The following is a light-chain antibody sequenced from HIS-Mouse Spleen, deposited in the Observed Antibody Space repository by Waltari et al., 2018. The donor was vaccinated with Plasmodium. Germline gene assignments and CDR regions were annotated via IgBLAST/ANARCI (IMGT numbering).Light chain of an antibody. CDR3: QQYNNWPFT. J-gene: IGKJ3*01. V-gene: IGKV3-15*01. Sequence: EIVMPQSPATLSVSLGERATISCRASQSVSSNLAWYQQKPGQAPRLLIYGASTRATGIPARFSGSGSGTAFTLTISSLQSEDFAVYYCQQYNNWPFTFGPGTKVDIK. CDR1: QSVSSN. CDR2: GAS.